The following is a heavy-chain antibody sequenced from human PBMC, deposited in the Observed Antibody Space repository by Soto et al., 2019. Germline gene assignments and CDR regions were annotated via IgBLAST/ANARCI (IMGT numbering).Heavy chain of an antibody. V-gene: IGHV4-34*01. CDR3: ARAGAALVRGSIGGFDY. J-gene: IGHJ4*02. D-gene: IGHD3-10*01. CDR2: INHSGTV. CDR1: GGAFNGYY. Sequence: QVHLQQWGAGLLKPSETLSLTCAVNGGAFNGYYWTWIRQSPGKGLQWIGEINHSGTVDYNLSLKSRVTFSIDTSKKQFSLTLTSVTAADTAVYYCARAGAALVRGSIGGFDYWGQGTLVTVSS.